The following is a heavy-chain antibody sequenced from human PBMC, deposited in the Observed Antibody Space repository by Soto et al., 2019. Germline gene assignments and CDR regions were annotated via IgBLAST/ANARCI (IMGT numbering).Heavy chain of an antibody. Sequence: GSLRLSCAASGFTFYSYAMSWVRQAPGKGLEWVSTIGSVGGDTYYADSVKGRFTISRDDSKNTLLLQMNSLRAEDTAVYYCVKDRMAYNSVWDPFDIWGQGTMVTVSS. V-gene: IGHV3-23*01. CDR1: GFTFYSYA. CDR2: IGSVGGDT. J-gene: IGHJ3*02. D-gene: IGHD1-20*01. CDR3: VKDRMAYNSVWDPFDI.